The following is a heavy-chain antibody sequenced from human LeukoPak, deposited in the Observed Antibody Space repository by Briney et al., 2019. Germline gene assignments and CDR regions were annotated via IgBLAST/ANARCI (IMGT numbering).Heavy chain of an antibody. J-gene: IGHJ6*03. CDR3: ARAPIAAAGYYYYYTDV. CDR1: GFTFSSYW. CDR2: IKQDGSEK. D-gene: IGHD6-13*01. Sequence: QPGGSLRLSCAASGFTFSSYWMSWVRQAPGKGLEWVANIKQDGSEKYYVDSVKGRFTISRDNAKNSLYLQMNSLRAEDTAVYYCARAPIAAAGYYYYYTDVWGKGTTVNVSS. V-gene: IGHV3-7*01.